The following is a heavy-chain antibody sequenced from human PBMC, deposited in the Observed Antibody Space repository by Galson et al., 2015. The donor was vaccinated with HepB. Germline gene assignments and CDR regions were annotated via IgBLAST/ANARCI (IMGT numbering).Heavy chain of an antibody. D-gene: IGHD1-20*01. V-gene: IGHV3-23*01. J-gene: IGHJ4*02. CDR1: GLTFSNYA. CDR3: AKDFCRADNCNPFDY. CDR2: IYPSGDTT. Sequence: SLRLSCAASGLTFSNYAMSWVRQAPGKGLEWVSGIYPSGDTTYYADSVKGRFTISRDDSKNTLCLQMNSLRAEDTAVYFCAKDFCRADNCNPFDYWGQGTLVTVSS.